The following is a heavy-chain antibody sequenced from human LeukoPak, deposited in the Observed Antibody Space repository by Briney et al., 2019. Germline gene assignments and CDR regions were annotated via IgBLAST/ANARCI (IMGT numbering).Heavy chain of an antibody. CDR1: GCTISHYY. J-gene: IGHJ4*02. D-gene: IGHD4-11*01. CDR3: VRGSDLYRDY. CDR2: IFYGGST. Sequence: PSETLSLTCTVSGCTISHYYWNWIRQPPGKGLEWVGYIFYGGSTNYNHSLKRRVPFSEDTSKNQFSLKLTSVTAADTAVYYCVRGSDLYRDYWARRPRVSVSS. V-gene: IGHV4-59*01.